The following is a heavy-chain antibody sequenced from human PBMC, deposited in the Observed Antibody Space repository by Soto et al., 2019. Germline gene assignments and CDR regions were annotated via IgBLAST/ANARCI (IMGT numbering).Heavy chain of an antibody. J-gene: IGHJ6*02. V-gene: IGHV1-69*13. D-gene: IGHD5-18*01. Sequence: SVKVSCKPSGGTFSSYAISWVRQAPGQGLEWMGGIIPIFGTANYAQKFQGRVTITADESTSTAYMELSSLRSEDTAVYYCAKALGPYTDMDNDYYYYGMDVWGQGTTVTVSS. CDR1: GGTFSSYA. CDR2: IIPIFGTA. CDR3: AKALGPYTDMDNDYYYYGMDV.